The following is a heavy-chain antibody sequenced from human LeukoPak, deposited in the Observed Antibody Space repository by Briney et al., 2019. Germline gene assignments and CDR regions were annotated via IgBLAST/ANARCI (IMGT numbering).Heavy chain of an antibody. Sequence: SQTLSLTCTVSGGSISSGSYYWSWIRQPAGKGLEWIGYIYYSGSTYYNPSLKSRVTISVDTSKNQFSLKLSSVTAADTAVYYCARASAQWLARKGVYYFDYWGQGTLVTVSS. CDR1: GGSISSGSYY. J-gene: IGHJ4*02. D-gene: IGHD6-19*01. CDR3: ARASAQWLARKGVYYFDY. V-gene: IGHV4-30-4*07. CDR2: IYYSGST.